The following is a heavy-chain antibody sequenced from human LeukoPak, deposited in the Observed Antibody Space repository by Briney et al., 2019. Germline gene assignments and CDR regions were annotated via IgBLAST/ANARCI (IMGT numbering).Heavy chain of an antibody. Sequence: GASVKVSCKASGYTFTSYAMNWVRQAPGQGLEWMGWINTSTGNPTYAQGFTGRFVFSLDTSVSTAYLQISSLKAEDTAVYYCARDLREFDSSGYYYYYYGMDVWGQGTTVTVSS. CDR2: INTSTGNP. J-gene: IGHJ6*02. D-gene: IGHD3-22*01. CDR3: ARDLREFDSSGYYYYYYGMDV. V-gene: IGHV7-4-1*02. CDR1: GYTFTSYA.